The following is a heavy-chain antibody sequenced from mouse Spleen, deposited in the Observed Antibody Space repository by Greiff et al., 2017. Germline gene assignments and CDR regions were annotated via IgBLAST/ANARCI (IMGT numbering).Heavy chain of an antibody. D-gene: IGHD2-10*02. Sequence: EVHLVESGGGLVQPGGSLKLSCATSGFTFSDYYMYWVRQTPEKRLEWVAYISNGGGSTYYPDTVKGRFTISRDNAKNTLYLQMSRLKSEDTAMYYCARQGYGNYLAWFAYWGQGTLVTVSA. J-gene: IGHJ3*01. CDR1: GFTFSDYY. CDR2: ISNGGGST. V-gene: IGHV5-12*02. CDR3: ARQGYGNYLAWFAY.